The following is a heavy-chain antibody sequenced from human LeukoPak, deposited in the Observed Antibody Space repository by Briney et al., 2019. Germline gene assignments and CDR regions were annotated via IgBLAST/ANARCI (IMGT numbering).Heavy chain of an antibody. J-gene: IGHJ4*02. CDR2: VKNDGSRT. CDR1: GFPFSNHW. Sequence: GGSLRLSCAASGFPFSNHWMHWVRQAPGKGLVWVSHVKNDGSRTNYANSVWGRFTVSRDNAKNTLYLEMNSLRAEDTAVYYCARGNDYWSGYIDYWGQGALVTVSS. D-gene: IGHD3-3*01. CDR3: ARGNDYWSGYIDY. V-gene: IGHV3-74*01.